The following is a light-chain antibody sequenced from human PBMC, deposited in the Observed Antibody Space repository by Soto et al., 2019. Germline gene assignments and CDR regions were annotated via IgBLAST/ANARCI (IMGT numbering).Light chain of an antibody. CDR2: AGS. J-gene: IGKJ5*01. CDR1: QSISSY. V-gene: IGKV1-39*01. Sequence: DIQMTQSPSTLSASVGDRVTITCRASQSISSYLNWYQQKPGKAPKLLIYAGSSLQSGVPSRFSGSGSGTEFTLTISSLQPADFATYYCRQSYSTPSITFGQGTRLEIK. CDR3: RQSYSTPSIT.